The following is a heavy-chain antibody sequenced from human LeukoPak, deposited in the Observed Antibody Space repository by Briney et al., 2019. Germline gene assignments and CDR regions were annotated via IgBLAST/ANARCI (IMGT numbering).Heavy chain of an antibody. CDR3: ARAGYGAGNYYYYGMDV. CDR2: IWYDGSDK. Sequence: GGSLRLSCTASGFTFSDYWMTWVRQAPGKGLEWVAVIWYDGSDKYYADSVRGRFTISRDNSKNTLYLQMNSLRAEDTAVYYCARAGYGAGNYYYYGMDVWGQGTAVTVSS. V-gene: IGHV3-33*08. CDR1: GFTFSDYW. D-gene: IGHD5-12*01. J-gene: IGHJ6*02.